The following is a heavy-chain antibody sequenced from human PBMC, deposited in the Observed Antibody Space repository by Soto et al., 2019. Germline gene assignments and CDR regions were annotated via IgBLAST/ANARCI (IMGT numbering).Heavy chain of an antibody. V-gene: IGHV3-33*01. CDR1: GFSFRSHG. D-gene: IGHD3-3*02. CDR3: VRDISSRYLDL. J-gene: IGHJ2*01. Sequence: QVQLVESGGGVVQPGRSLRLSCAASGFSFRSHGMHWVRQAPGKGLEWVAVIWYDGSDKYYADSVKGRFTISRDNSKNTLYLQMNSLRAEDTAVYYCVRDISSRYLDLWGRGTLVIVS. CDR2: IWYDGSDK.